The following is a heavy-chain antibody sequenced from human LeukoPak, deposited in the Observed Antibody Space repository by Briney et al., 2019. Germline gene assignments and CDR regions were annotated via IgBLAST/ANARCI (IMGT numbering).Heavy chain of an antibody. CDR3: ARDRPGGYYDSSGSFDY. J-gene: IGHJ4*02. V-gene: IGHV3-21*01. CDR2: ISSSSSYI. D-gene: IGHD3-22*01. Sequence: GGSLRLSCAASGFTFSSYSMNWVRQAPGKGLEWVSSISSSSSYIYYADSVKGRFTISRDNAKNSLYLQMNSLRAEDTAVYYCARDRPGGYYDSSGSFDYWGQGTLVTVSS. CDR1: GFTFSSYS.